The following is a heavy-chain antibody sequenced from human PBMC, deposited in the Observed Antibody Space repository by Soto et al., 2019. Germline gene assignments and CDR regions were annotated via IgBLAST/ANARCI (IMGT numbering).Heavy chain of an antibody. D-gene: IGHD1-26*01. CDR1: GYSFTSYW. CDR2: IYPGDSDT. Sequence: CKGSGYSFTSYWIGWVRQMPGKGLEWMGIIYPGDSDTRYSPSFQGQVTISADKSISTAYLQWSSLKASDTAMYYCARHSGSYYSPIAYWGQGTLVPVSS. CDR3: ARHSGSYYSPIAY. V-gene: IGHV5-51*01. J-gene: IGHJ4*02.